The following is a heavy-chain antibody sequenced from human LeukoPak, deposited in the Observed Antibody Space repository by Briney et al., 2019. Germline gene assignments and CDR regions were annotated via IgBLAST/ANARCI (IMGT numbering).Heavy chain of an antibody. J-gene: IGHJ3*01. D-gene: IGHD2-15*01. CDR3: TRDSALLGVAFDL. CDR1: GFPFNTYA. Sequence: GGSLRLSCSASGFPFNTYAIHWVRQAPGKGLESVAGISSNGDNTDFADSAKGRFTISRDNSKSTLFLQMNSLRAEDTAVYFCTRDSALLGVAFDLWGQGTVVTVSS. V-gene: IGHV3-64D*06. CDR2: ISSNGDNT.